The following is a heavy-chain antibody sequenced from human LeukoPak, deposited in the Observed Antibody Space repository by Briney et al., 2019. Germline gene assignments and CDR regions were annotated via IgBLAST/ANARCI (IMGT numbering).Heavy chain of an antibody. D-gene: IGHD4-11*01. CDR1: GYTFTSYT. CDR2: INAGKGNT. V-gene: IGHV1-3*01. Sequence: ASVKVSCKASGYTFTSYTIHWVRQAPGQRLEWMGWINAGKGNTRYSEKFRGRVTLTRDTSATTAHMELSSLTSEDTAVYYCARSVSGRENDYWGQGTLVTVSS. J-gene: IGHJ4*02. CDR3: ARSVSGRENDY.